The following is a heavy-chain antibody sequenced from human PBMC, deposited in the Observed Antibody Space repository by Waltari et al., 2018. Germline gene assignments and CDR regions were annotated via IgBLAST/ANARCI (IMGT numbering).Heavy chain of an antibody. CDR1: GFTFSTYA. Sequence: QVQLVESGGGVVQPGRSLRPSCAASGFTFSTYAMHWVRQAPGKGLEWVAIISSDGINTYFADSVKGRFTISRDNSKNTLYLQMKSLRAEDSALYYCARDRVPGMVLPYYFDFWGQGTLVTVSS. CDR3: ARDRVPGMVLPYYFDF. CDR2: ISSDGINT. J-gene: IGHJ4*02. V-gene: IGHV3-30-3*01. D-gene: IGHD3-10*01.